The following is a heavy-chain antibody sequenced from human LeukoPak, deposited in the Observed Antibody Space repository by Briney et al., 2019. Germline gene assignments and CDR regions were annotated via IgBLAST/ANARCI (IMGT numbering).Heavy chain of an antibody. J-gene: IGHJ6*03. CDR2: ISKSSSNK. Sequence: GGSLRLSCAASGFTFSSYGMNWVRQAPGKGLEWVSAISKSSSNKYYADSVKGRFTISRDNTKNSLYLQMNSLRAEDTAVYYCAKHLKLRGYGYPGPSYYMDVWGKGTTVTVSS. CDR3: AKHLKLRGYGYPGPSYYMDV. CDR1: GFTFSSYG. V-gene: IGHV3-21*01. D-gene: IGHD5-18*01.